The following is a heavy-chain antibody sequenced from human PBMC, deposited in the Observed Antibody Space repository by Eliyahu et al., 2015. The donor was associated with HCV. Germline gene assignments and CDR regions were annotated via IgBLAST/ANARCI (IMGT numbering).Heavy chain of an antibody. D-gene: IGHD1-14*01. V-gene: IGHV2-26*01. Sequence: QVTLKESGPVLVKPTETLTLTCTVSGFSLSNDATMGVSWIRQPPGKALEWLAHIFSNDENSYSTSLKSRLTISRDTSKSQVVLTMTNMDPVDTATYYCARTLGREPQGTYYFDYWGQGTLVTVSS. CDR3: ARTLGREPQGTYYFDY. J-gene: IGHJ4*02. CDR1: GFSLSNDATMG. CDR2: IFSNDEN.